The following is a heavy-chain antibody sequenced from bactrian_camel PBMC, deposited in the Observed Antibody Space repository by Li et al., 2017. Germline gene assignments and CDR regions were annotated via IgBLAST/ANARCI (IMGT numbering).Heavy chain of an antibody. J-gene: IGHJ6*01. CDR2: HNSDDGST. Sequence: VQLVESGGGLVQPGGSLRLSCAASGFTFEDTDMGWYRQAPGNKGIKCELVSTHNSDDGSTSYADSVKGRFTISQDDAKKTVYLQMNSLKPEDTAMYYCAAPGVNDGRYCFQFGSWGQGTQVTVS. CDR1: GFTFEDTD. D-gene: IGHD2*01. V-gene: IGHV3S40*01. CDR3: AAPGVNDGRYCFQFGS.